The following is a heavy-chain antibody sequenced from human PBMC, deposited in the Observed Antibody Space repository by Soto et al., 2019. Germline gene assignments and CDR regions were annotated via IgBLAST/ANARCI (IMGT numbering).Heavy chain of an antibody. J-gene: IGHJ4*02. CDR2: ISWNSGSI. CDR1: GFTFDDYA. D-gene: IGHD6-19*01. CDR3: SKDRGLVLSFYFDY. V-gene: IGHV3-9*01. Sequence: EVQLVESGGGLVQPGRSLRLSCAASGFTFDDYAMHWVRHAPGKGLEWVSGISWNSGSIGYADSVKGRFTISRDNAKNSLYQQMNSLRAEDTALYYCSKDRGLVLSFYFDYCGQGTLVTVSS.